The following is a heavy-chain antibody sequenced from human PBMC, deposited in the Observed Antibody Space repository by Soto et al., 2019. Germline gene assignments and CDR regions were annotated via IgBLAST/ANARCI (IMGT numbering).Heavy chain of an antibody. V-gene: IGHV3-23*05. D-gene: IGHD4-17*01. CDR1: GFILRPNG. J-gene: IGHJ4*02. CDR2: IYYTGDT. Sequence: GGSLILSCASTGFILRPNGMSWVRQAPGKGLELVSSIYYTGDTNYADSVKGRFIISRDNSKNTLYLQMNSLRAEDTALYYCTGHGGFSYFGQGTLVTVSS. CDR3: TGHGGFSY.